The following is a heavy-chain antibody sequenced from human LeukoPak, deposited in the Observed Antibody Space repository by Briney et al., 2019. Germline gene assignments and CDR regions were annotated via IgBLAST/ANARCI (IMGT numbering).Heavy chain of an antibody. V-gene: IGHV3-23*01. Sequence: PGGSLRLSCAASGFTFSSFAMTWVRQAPGKGLEWVSSINGSGATTYYADSVKGRFTISIDNPNNTVYLQMNSLRAEDTAVYYCAKDQSRVGASDPFDSWGQGMQVGVSS. J-gene: IGHJ4*02. CDR2: INGSGATT. CDR1: GFTFSSFA. D-gene: IGHD1-26*01. CDR3: AKDQSRVGASDPFDS.